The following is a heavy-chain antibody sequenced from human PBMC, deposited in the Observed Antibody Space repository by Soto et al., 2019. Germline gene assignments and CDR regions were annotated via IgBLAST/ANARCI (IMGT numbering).Heavy chain of an antibody. Sequence: GGSLRLSCAASGFTFSSYAMSWVRQAPGKGLEWVSAISGSGGSTYYADSVRGRFTISRDNSKNTLYLQMNSLRSEDTAVYYCAKDVWATISYYFDYWGQGTLVTVSS. J-gene: IGHJ4*02. CDR3: AKDVWATISYYFDY. CDR2: ISGSGGST. D-gene: IGHD3-16*01. V-gene: IGHV3-23*01. CDR1: GFTFSSYA.